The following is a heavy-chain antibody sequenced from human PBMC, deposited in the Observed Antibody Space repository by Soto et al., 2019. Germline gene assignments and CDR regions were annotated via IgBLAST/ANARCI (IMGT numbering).Heavy chain of an antibody. V-gene: IGHV1-69*12. D-gene: IGHD3-22*01. J-gene: IGHJ1*01. Sequence: QVQLVQSGAEVKKPGSSVKVSCKASGGTFSNYALDWVRQAPGQGLEWMGGIIPIFGTVRHAQNFQGRVTITADESTATAYMELNSPRSEDTAMYYCATGGERDYYDTSGWRWGQGTLVTVSS. CDR1: GGTFSNYA. CDR3: ATGGERDYYDTSGWR. CDR2: IIPIFGTV.